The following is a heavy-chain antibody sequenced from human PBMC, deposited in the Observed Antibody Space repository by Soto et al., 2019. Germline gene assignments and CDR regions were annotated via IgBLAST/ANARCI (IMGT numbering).Heavy chain of an antibody. D-gene: IGHD6-13*01. CDR3: TTDKASSSWYAGEY. V-gene: IGHV3-15*01. CDR1: VFTFSNAW. Sequence: PVGSLRLSCASSVFTFSNAWMSCVRHAPGKGLEWVGRIKSKTDGGTTDYAAPVKGRFTISRDDSKNTLYLQMNSLKTEDTAVYYCTTDKASSSWYAGEYWGQGTLVTVSS. J-gene: IGHJ4*02. CDR2: IKSKTDGGTT.